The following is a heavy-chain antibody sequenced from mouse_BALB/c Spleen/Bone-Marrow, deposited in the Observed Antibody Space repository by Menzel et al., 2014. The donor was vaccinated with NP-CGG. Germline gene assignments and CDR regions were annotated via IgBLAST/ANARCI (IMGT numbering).Heavy chain of an antibody. J-gene: IGHJ1*01. CDR2: IYPGDGST. V-gene: IGHV1S56*01. CDR1: GYTFTSYF. D-gene: IGHD2-14*01. Sequence: VQLQQSGPELVKPGASVKMSCKASGYTFTSYFIHWVKQRPGQGLEWIGWIYPGDGSTKYNEKFKVETTLTADKSSSTAYMFLSSLTSEDSAIYFCAYYRYDEYFDVWGAGTTVTVSS. CDR3: AYYRYDEYFDV.